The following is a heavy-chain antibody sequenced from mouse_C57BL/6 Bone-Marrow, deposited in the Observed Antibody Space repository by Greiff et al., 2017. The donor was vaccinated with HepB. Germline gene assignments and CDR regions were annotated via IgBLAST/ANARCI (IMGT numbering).Heavy chain of an antibody. CDR2: IDPSDSYT. Sequence: QVHVKQPGAELVKPGASVKLSCKASGYTFTSYWMQWVKQRPGQGLEWIGEIDPSDSYTNYNQKFKGKSTLTEDTSSSTAYMQLSSLTSEDSAVYYCARAMISDYWVQGTTLTVSS. J-gene: IGHJ2*01. CDR3: ARAMISDY. D-gene: IGHD2-4*01. V-gene: IGHV1-50*01. CDR1: GYTFTSYW.